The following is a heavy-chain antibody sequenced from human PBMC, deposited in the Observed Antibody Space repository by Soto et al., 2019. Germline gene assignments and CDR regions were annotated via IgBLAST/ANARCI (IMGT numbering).Heavy chain of an antibody. J-gene: IGHJ3*02. CDR3: AVYDYVWGSYRHDAFDI. CDR2: ISSSGSTI. V-gene: IGHV3-11*01. Sequence: VGSLRLSCAASGFTFSDYYMSWIRQAPGKGLEWVSYISSSGSTIYYADSVKGRFTISRDNAKNSLYLQMNSLRAEDTAVYYCAVYDYVWGSYRHDAFDIWGQGTMVTVSS. D-gene: IGHD3-16*02. CDR1: GFTFSDYY.